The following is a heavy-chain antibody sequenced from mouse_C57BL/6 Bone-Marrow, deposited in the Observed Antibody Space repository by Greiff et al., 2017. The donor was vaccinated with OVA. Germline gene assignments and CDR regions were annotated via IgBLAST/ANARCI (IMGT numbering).Heavy chain of an antibody. CDR3: ASYYDYPYAMDY. CDR1: GFNIKDDY. CDR2: IDPENGDT. Sequence: VQLQQSGAELVRPGASVKLSCTASGFNIKDDYMHWVKERPEQGLEWIGWIDPENGDTEYASKFQGKATITADTSSNTAYLQLSSLTSEDTAVYYCASYYDYPYAMDYWGQGTSVTVSS. D-gene: IGHD2-4*01. J-gene: IGHJ4*01. V-gene: IGHV14-4*01.